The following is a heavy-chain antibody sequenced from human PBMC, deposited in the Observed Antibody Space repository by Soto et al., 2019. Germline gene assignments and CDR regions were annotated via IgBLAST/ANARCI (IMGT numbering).Heavy chain of an antibody. V-gene: IGHV3-9*01. J-gene: IGHJ4*02. CDR2: ISWNSGSI. CDR3: AKDSGYDFVSVDY. CDR1: GFTFDDYA. Sequence: GGSLRLSCAASGFTFDDYAMHWVRQAPGKGLEWVSGISWNSGSIGYADSVKGRFTISRDNAKNSLYLQMNSLRAEDTALYYCAKDSGYDFVSVDYWGQGTLVTVSS. D-gene: IGHD5-12*01.